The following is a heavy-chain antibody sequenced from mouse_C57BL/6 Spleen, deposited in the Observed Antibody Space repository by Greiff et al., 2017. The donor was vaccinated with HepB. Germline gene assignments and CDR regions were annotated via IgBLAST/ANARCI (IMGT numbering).Heavy chain of an antibody. D-gene: IGHD2-4*01. CDR3: TWGLRRYFDY. CDR1: GYTFPDYE. CDR2: IDPETGGT. V-gene: IGHV1-15*01. J-gene: IGHJ2*01. Sequence: VKLQESGAELVRPGASVTLSCKASGYTFPDYEMHWVKQTPVHGLEWIGAIDPETGGTAYNQKFKGKSILTADKSSSTAYMELRSLTSEDSAVYYCTWGLRRYFDYWGQGTTLTVSS.